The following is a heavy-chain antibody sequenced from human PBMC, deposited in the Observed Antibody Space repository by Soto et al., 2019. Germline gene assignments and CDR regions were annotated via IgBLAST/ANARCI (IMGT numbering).Heavy chain of an antibody. CDR2: ISGSGGST. CDR1: GFTFSSYA. CDR3: AKEPTSMVREKPVGGDY. V-gene: IGHV3-23*01. Sequence: EVQLLESGGGLVQPGGSLRLSCAASGFTFSSYAMSWVRQAPGKGLEWVSAISGSGGSTYYADSVKGRFTISRDNSKNTLYLQMNSLRAEDTAVYYCAKEPTSMVREKPVGGDYWGQGTLVTVSS. J-gene: IGHJ4*02. D-gene: IGHD3-10*01.